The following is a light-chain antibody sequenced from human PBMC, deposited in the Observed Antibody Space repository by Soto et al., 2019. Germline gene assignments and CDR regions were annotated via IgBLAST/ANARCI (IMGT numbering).Light chain of an antibody. Sequence: QSALTQPASVSGSPGQSITISCTGTSSDVGGYNYVSWYQQHPGKAPQLMIYEVTNRPSGVSNRFSGSKSGNTASLTISGLQAEDEADYYCSSYTSRSTLGVFGSGTQLT. CDR1: SSDVGGYNY. CDR3: SSYTSRSTLGV. V-gene: IGLV2-14*01. CDR2: EVT. J-gene: IGLJ7*01.